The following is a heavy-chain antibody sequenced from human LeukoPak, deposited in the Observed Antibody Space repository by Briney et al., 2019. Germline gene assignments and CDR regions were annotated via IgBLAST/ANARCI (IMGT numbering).Heavy chain of an antibody. CDR3: AKGNYRDYPFGNGMDV. J-gene: IGHJ6*02. V-gene: IGHV3-9*01. Sequence: GGSLRLSCAASGFTFDDYAMHWVRQAPGKGLEWVSGISWNSGSIGYADSVKGRFTISRDNAKNSLYLQMNSLRAEDTALYYCAKGNYRDYPFGNGMDVWGQGTTVTVSS. CDR1: GFTFDDYA. D-gene: IGHD5-12*01. CDR2: ISWNSGSI.